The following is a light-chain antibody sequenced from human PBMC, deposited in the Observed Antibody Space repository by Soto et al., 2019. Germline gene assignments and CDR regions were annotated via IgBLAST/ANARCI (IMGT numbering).Light chain of an antibody. CDR1: QGISTY. J-gene: IGKJ1*01. CDR2: AAS. V-gene: IGKV1-27*01. Sequence: DIQMTQSPSSLSASVGDRVTITCRASQGISTYLVWYQQKPGTVPELLIFAASTLQSGVPSRFSGSGSGTDFTLTISSLQPEDVATYYCQTYNGAPWTFGQGTKVEIK. CDR3: QTYNGAPWT.